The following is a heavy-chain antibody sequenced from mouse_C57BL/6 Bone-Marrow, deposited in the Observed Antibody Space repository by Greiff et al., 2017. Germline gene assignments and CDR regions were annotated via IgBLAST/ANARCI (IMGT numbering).Heavy chain of an antibody. CDR2: IDPENGDT. CDR1: GFNIKDDY. J-gene: IGHJ4*01. Sequence: VHVKQSGAELVRPGASVKLSCTASGFNIKDDYMHWVKQRPEQGLEWIGWIDPENGDTEYASKFQGKATITADTSSNTAYLHLSSLTSEDTAVYYCTTEGVTTRLYAMDYWGQGTSVTVSS. CDR3: TTEGVTTRLYAMDY. V-gene: IGHV14-4*01. D-gene: IGHD2-2*01.